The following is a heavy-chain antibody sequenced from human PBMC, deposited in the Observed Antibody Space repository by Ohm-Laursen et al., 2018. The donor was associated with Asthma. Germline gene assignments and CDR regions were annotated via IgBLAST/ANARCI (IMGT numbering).Heavy chain of an antibody. D-gene: IGHD3-22*01. CDR3: ARGSAYYDSSGYYFH. V-gene: IGHV4-61*01. CDR1: GGSVSSGSYY. J-gene: IGHJ4*02. Sequence: SQTLSLTCTVSGGSVSSGSYYWSWIRQPPEKGLEWIGYIYYSGSTNYNPSLKSRVTISVDTSKNQFSLKLSSVTAADTAVYYCARGSAYYDSSGYYFHWGQGTLVTVSS. CDR2: IYYSGST.